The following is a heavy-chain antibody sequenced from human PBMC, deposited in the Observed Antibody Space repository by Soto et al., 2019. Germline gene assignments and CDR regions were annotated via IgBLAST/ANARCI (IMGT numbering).Heavy chain of an antibody. CDR3: AREVRTVTAFDY. J-gene: IGHJ4*02. V-gene: IGHV1-69*05. Sequence: GASVKVSCKASGGTFSSYAISWVRQAPGQGLEWMGGIIPIFGTANYAQKFQGRVTMTRDTSTSTVYMELSSLRSEDTAVYYCAREVRTVTAFDYWGQGTLVTVSS. D-gene: IGHD2-21*02. CDR1: GGTFSSYA. CDR2: IIPIFGTA.